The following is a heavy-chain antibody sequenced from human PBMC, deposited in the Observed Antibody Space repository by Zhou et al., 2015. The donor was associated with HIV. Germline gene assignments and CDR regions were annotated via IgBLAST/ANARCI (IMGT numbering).Heavy chain of an antibody. CDR3: ARDPPRLYGSGSYPYY. Sequence: QVQLVQSGAEVKKPGASVKVSCKASGYTFTSYYMHWVRQAPGQGLEWMGIINPSGGSTSYAQKFQGRVTMTRDTSTSTVYMELSSLRSEDTAVYYCARDPPRLYGSGSYPYYWGQGTLVTVSS. D-gene: IGHD3-10*01. J-gene: IGHJ4*02. V-gene: IGHV1-46*01. CDR1: GYTFTSYY. CDR2: INPSGGST.